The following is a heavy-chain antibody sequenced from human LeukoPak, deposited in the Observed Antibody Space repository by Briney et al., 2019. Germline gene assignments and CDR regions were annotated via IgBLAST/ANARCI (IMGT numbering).Heavy chain of an antibody. Sequence: GGSLKISFKGSGYSFTTYWIAWVRPMPGKGLAWMGSIYPGDSHTIYSPSFQGQVTISADKSISTAYLQWSSLKASNTGLYYCARPRGYSYDFDYWGQGTLVTVSS. D-gene: IGHD5-18*01. CDR3: ARPRGYSYDFDY. J-gene: IGHJ4*02. CDR1: GYSFTTYW. CDR2: IYPGDSHT. V-gene: IGHV5-51*01.